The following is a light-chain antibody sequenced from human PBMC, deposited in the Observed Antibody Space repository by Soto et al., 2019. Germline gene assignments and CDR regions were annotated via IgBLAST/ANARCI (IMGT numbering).Light chain of an antibody. V-gene: IGKV1-12*01. J-gene: IGKJ1*01. CDR1: QTISSW. Sequence: DIQMTQSPSTLSASAGDRVTITCRASQTISSWVAWYRQKPGQAPNLLIFATSTLHSGVPSRFSGSGSGTDFTLTISSLQPEDFATYYCQQSNSFPWTFGQGTKVDI. CDR2: ATS. CDR3: QQSNSFPWT.